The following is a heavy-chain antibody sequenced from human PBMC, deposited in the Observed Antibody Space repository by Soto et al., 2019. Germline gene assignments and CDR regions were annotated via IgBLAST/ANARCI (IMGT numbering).Heavy chain of an antibody. D-gene: IGHD3-10*01. CDR2: IIPILGIA. Sequence: QVQLVQSGAEVKKPGSSVKVSCKASGGTFSSYTISWVRQAPGQGLEWMGRIIPILGIANYAQKFQGRVTIPADKSTSTAYMELSSLRSEDTAVYYWARGPMVRGVPLDYWGQGTLVTVSS. CDR1: GGTFSSYT. V-gene: IGHV1-69*02. CDR3: ARGPMVRGVPLDY. J-gene: IGHJ4*02.